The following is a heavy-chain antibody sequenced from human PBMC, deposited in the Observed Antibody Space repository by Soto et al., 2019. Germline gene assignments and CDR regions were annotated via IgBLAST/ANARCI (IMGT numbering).Heavy chain of an antibody. CDR1: GYSFSSHG. D-gene: IGHD2-2*01. V-gene: IGHV1-18*01. CDR3: AGDARALAYASASIYCHGLDV. CDR2: ISGYNGHT. Sequence: QGQLVQSGAEVKKPGASVKVSCKASGYSFSSHGIGWVRQAPGQGLEWVGWISGYNGHTNYIQRLQGRVTMTTDTPTSTAYLECRGLRSDDTGVYYSAGDARALAYASASIYCHGLDVWGQGTTVTVSS. J-gene: IGHJ6*02.